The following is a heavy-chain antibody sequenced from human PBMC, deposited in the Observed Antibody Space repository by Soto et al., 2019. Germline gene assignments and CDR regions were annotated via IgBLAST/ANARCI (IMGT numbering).Heavy chain of an antibody. CDR1: GASVAGGSYY. Sequence: QVQLRESGPGLVKPSQTRSLTCSVSGASVAGGSYYWSWVRQPPGKGLEWIGYITSRGRPFYNPSLTSRGTISADTSKNQLSLQLTSVTAADTAVYYCARDTYSGYDFGLWGQGTLVTVSS. CDR2: ITSRGRP. V-gene: IGHV4-30-4*01. CDR3: ARDTYSGYDFGL. J-gene: IGHJ5*02. D-gene: IGHD5-12*01.